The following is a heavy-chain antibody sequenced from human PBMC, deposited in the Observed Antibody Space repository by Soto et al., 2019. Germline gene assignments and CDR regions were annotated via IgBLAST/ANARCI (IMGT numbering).Heavy chain of an antibody. Sequence: QVQLVQSGAEVKKTGASVKVSCKASGYTFTSYGISWVRQAPGQGLEWMGWISAYNGNTTYAQKLQGRVTMTTDTSTSTAYMELRSLRSDDTAVYYCARGITIFGVDYYGMDVWGQGTTVTVSS. D-gene: IGHD3-3*01. V-gene: IGHV1-18*01. CDR3: ARGITIFGVDYYGMDV. CDR2: ISAYNGNT. CDR1: GYTFTSYG. J-gene: IGHJ6*02.